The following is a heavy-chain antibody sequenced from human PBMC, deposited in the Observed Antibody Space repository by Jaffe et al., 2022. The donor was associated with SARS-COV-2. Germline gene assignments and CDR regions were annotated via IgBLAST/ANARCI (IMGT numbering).Heavy chain of an antibody. CDR2: VIPMFGST. D-gene: IGHD5-18*01. J-gene: IGHJ6*03. CDR3: ARGGDTAMVDYYSHYMDV. Sequence: QVQLVQSGAEVKKPGSSVKVSCKASGGTFSSYAIIWVRQAPGQGLEWMGGVIPMFGSTNYAQKFQGRVTITADESTSTAYMELSSLTSEDTAVYYCARGGDTAMVDYYSHYMDVWGKGTTVTVSS. V-gene: IGHV1-69*01. CDR1: GGTFSSYA.